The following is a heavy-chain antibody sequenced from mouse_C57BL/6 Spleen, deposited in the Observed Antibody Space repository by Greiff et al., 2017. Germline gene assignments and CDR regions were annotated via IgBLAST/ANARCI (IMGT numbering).Heavy chain of an antibody. J-gene: IGHJ2*01. CDR1: GFTFSSYG. V-gene: IGHV5-6*01. CDR2: ISSGGSYT. D-gene: IGHD1-2*01. CDR3: ARHGGLANFDY. Sequence: EVKLVESGGDLVKPGGSLKLSCAASGFTFSSYGMSWVRQTPDKRLEWVATISSGGSYTYYPDSVKGRFPISRDNAQNSLYQKMSLLKSEDTAMYYCARHGGLANFDYWGQGTTLTVSS.